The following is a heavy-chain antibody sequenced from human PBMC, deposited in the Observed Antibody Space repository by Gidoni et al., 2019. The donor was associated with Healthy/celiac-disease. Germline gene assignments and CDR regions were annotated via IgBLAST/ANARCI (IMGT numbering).Heavy chain of an antibody. V-gene: IGHV3-23*01. CDR2: ISGSGGST. Sequence: EVQLLESGGGLVQPGGSLRLSCAASGFTFSSYAMSWVRQAPGKGLEWVSAISGSGGSTYYADSVKGRFTISRDNSKNTLYLQMNSLRAEDTAVYYCAILQAGRDSSGYYDAFDIWGQGTMVTVSS. CDR1: GFTFSSYA. J-gene: IGHJ3*02. CDR3: AILQAGRDSSGYYDAFDI. D-gene: IGHD3-22*01.